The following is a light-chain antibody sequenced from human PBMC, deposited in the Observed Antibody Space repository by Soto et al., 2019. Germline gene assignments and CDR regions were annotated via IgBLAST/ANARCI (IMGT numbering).Light chain of an antibody. CDR3: QQYGSPLIT. CDR2: GAS. J-gene: IGKJ5*01. CDR1: QSVSSSY. Sequence: EIVLTQSPGTLSLPPGERAALSCRASQSVSSSYLAWYQQRPGQAPRLLIYGASSRATGIPDRFSGSGSGTDFTLTISRLEPEDFAVYYCQQYGSPLITFGQGTRLEIK. V-gene: IGKV3-20*01.